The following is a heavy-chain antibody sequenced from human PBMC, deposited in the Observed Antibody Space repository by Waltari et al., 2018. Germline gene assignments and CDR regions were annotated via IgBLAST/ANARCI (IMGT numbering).Heavy chain of an antibody. CDR3: ARDLGSDYGNRDY. CDR2: FNPNSGDT. D-gene: IGHD4-17*01. J-gene: IGHJ4*02. CDR1: GYTYTGHY. V-gene: IGHV1-2*06. Sequence: QVHLVQSGAAVKKPGASVKVSCQASGYTYTGHYIQWVRRAPGQGLEWMGRFNPNSGDTNYAQKFQGRVTLTRDTSINTAYMELSSLKSDDTAVYYCARDLGSDYGNRDYWGQGTLVTVPS.